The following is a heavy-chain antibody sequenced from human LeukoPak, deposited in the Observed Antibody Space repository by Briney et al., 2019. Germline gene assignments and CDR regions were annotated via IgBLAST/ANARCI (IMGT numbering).Heavy chain of an antibody. V-gene: IGHV1-2*06. CDR2: INPYSGGT. Sequence: ASVKVSCKASGYTFTGYYMHWVRQAPGQGLEWMGQINPYSGGTDYAQKFQGRVTMTRDTSITTAYMELSRLRSDDTAVYYCARDNVLEPAYYFDYWGQGTLVTVSS. CDR1: GYTFTGYY. J-gene: IGHJ4*02. D-gene: IGHD3-3*01. CDR3: ARDNVLEPAYYFDY.